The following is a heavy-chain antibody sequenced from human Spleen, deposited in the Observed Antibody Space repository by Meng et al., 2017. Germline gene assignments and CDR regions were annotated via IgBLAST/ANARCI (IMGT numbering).Heavy chain of an antibody. CDR3: ARGLRYSNYGWFDP. J-gene: IGHJ5*02. V-gene: IGHV4-39*01. CDR2: IGHSWFT. CDR1: GGSISTSGYY. D-gene: IGHD4-11*01. Sequence: QPPLQESGPGLVQPFEALSLPCGVSGGSISTSGYYWGWIRQPPGKGLEWIGSIGHSWFTYYTPSLKSRITVSIDTSKNQFSLKLSSVTAADTAVYYCARGLRYSNYGWFDPWGQGTLVTVSS.